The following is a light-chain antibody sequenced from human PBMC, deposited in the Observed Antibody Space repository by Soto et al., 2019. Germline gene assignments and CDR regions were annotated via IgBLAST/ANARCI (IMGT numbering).Light chain of an antibody. CDR1: SGDVGSDNL. CDR2: EAS. Sequence: QSVLTQPASVSVSPGQSITIPCTGTSGDVGSDNLVSWYQHHPDKAPKLMIYEASKRPSGDTNLFSGSKTGDTASLTFSGLQAEDEADYDCCSYAGSSTSVCGTGTKVTVL. CDR3: CSYAGSSTSV. V-gene: IGLV2-23*01. J-gene: IGLJ1*01.